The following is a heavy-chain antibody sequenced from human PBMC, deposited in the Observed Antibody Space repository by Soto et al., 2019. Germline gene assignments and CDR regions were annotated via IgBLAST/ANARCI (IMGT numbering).Heavy chain of an antibody. D-gene: IGHD3-16*01. V-gene: IGHV1-18*01. J-gene: IGHJ4*02. Sequence: QVQLVQSGAGWKRPGPSLRVSCRASGYTFPSLGITWVRQAPGQGLEWMGWINPYNGNTNYAQKLQGRVTMTTDTSTSTAYMELRSLRSDDTAVYYCARDWFGVDYWGQGTLVTVSS. CDR3: ARDWFGVDY. CDR1: GYTFPSLG. CDR2: INPYNGNT.